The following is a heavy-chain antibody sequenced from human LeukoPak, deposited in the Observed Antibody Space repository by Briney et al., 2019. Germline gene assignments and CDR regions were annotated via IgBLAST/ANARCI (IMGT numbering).Heavy chain of an antibody. CDR1: GFTFSSYW. D-gene: IGHD3-16*01. J-gene: IGHJ4*02. CDR2: ISYDGSNE. CDR3: AKDVLGFDY. V-gene: IGHV3-30*18. Sequence: GGSLRLSCAASGFTFSSYWMHWVRQAPGKGLEWVAVISYDGSNEYYADSVKGRFTISRDNSKNTLYLQMNSLRTEDTAVYYCAKDVLGFDYWGQGTLVTVSS.